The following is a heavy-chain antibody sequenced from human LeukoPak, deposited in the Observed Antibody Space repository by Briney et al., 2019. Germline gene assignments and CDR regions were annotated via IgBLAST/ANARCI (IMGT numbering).Heavy chain of an antibody. Sequence: GESLKISCKGSGYRFTSYWIGWVRQMPGKGLEWMGIIYPGDSNTRYSPSLQGQVTISADESISTAYLQWSSLRASDTAMYYCVRRGIEVAGIDYWGQGTPVTVSS. CDR2: IYPGDSNT. J-gene: IGHJ4*02. V-gene: IGHV5-51*01. CDR3: VRRGIEVAGIDY. D-gene: IGHD6-19*01. CDR1: GYRFTSYW.